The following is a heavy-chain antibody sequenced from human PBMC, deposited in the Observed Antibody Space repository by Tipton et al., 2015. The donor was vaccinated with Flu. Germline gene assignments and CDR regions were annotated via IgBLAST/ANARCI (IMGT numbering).Heavy chain of an antibody. Sequence: TLSLTCTVSGGSISSNSYYWGWIRQPPGKGLEWIGIIYYSGSTYSNPSLKSRVTISVDTSKNQFSLNLRSVTAADTAVYYCARDSATSFAHYLYYYGMDVWGQGTTVTVSS. CDR1: GGSISSNSYY. CDR2: IYYSGST. J-gene: IGHJ6*02. CDR3: ARDSATSFAHYLYYYGMDV. V-gene: IGHV4-39*07. D-gene: IGHD5-24*01.